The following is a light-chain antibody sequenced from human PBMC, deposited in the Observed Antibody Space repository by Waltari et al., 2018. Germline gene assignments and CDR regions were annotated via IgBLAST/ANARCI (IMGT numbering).Light chain of an antibody. J-gene: IGLJ2*01. CDR1: IRDIGAYNH. V-gene: IGLV2-14*03. CDR2: DVS. CDR3: SSFTTSSSWI. Sequence: QSALTQPASVSGSPGQSITISCTGTIRDIGAYNHVSWYQQYPGQAPKLLIFDVSDRPPGVFDRFSGSKSGNTASLTISGLQAEDEADYYCSSFTTSSSWIFGGGTKLTVL.